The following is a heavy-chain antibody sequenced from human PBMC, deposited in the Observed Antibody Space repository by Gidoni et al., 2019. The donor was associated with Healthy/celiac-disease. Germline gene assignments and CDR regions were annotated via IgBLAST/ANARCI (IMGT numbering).Heavy chain of an antibody. CDR2: ISYDGSNK. D-gene: IGHD3-3*01. CDR1: GFTFSSYG. Sequence: QVQLVESGGGVVQPGRSLSLSCAASGFTFSSYGMHWVRQAPGKGLEWVAVISYDGSNKYYADSVKGRLTISRDNSKNTLYLQMNSLRAEDTAVYYCAKEFGSGFSHDYWGQGTLVTVSS. J-gene: IGHJ4*02. CDR3: AKEFGSGFSHDY. V-gene: IGHV3-30*18.